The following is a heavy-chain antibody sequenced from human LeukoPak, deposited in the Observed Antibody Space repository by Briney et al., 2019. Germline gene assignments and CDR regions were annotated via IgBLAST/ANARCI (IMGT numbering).Heavy chain of an antibody. D-gene: IGHD6-13*01. CDR2: ISSSSKTI. Sequence: PGGSLRLSCEVSGFPFTLYNMNWVRQAPGKGLEWLSYISSSSKTIYYADSVKGRFTISRDNAKNSLYLQMNSLRAEDTAVYYCARDGTYNRIAAADYWGQGTLVTVSS. J-gene: IGHJ4*02. CDR1: GFPFTLYN. V-gene: IGHV3-48*04. CDR3: ARDGTYNRIAAADY.